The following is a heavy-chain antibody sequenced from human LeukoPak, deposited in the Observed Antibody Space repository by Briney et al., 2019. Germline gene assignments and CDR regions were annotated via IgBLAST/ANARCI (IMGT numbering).Heavy chain of an antibody. D-gene: IGHD3-3*01. J-gene: IGHJ3*02. CDR3: ARTITRPLRFLEWFAFDI. CDR1: GGSISSSSYY. Sequence: PSETLSLTCTVSGGSISSSSYYWGWIRQPPGKGLEWIGSIYYSGSTYYNPSLKSRVTISVDTSKNQFSLKLSSVTAADTAVYYCARTITRPLRFLEWFAFDIWGQGTMVTVSS. V-gene: IGHV4-39*07. CDR2: IYYSGST.